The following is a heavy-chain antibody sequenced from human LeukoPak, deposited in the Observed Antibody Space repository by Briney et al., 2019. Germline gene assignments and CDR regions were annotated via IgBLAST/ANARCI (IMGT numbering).Heavy chain of an antibody. CDR3: ARHRDYYDT. D-gene: IGHD3-22*01. J-gene: IGHJ4*01. Sequence: SETLSLTCTVSGASINNNFWTWIRQPPGKGLEWIGYVFSSGSANYNPSLKSRVIISGDTSKNQISLNLTSVTAADTAVYFCARHRDYYDTWGHGTLVTVSS. V-gene: IGHV4-59*08. CDR1: GASINNNF. CDR2: VFSSGSA.